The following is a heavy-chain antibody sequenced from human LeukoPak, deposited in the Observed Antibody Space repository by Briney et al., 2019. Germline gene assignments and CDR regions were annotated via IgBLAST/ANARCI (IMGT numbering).Heavy chain of an antibody. D-gene: IGHD3-3*01. CDR1: GFTFSDYY. CDR3: AREMWRGFVDY. V-gene: IGHV3-11*01. J-gene: IGHJ4*02. Sequence: GGSLRLSCAASGFTFSDYYMSWIRQAPGKGLEWVSYISSSGSTIYYADSLKGRFTISRDNAKNSLYLQMNSLRAEDTAVYYCAREMWRGFVDYWGQGTLVTVSS. CDR2: ISSSGSTI.